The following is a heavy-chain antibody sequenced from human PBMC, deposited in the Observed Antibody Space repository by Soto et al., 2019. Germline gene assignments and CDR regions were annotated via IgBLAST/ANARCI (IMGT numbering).Heavy chain of an antibody. Sequence: QVQLVESGGGVVQPGRSLRLSRAASGFTFSSYAMHWVRQAPGKGLEWVAVISYDGSNKYYADSVKGRFTISRDNSKNTLYLQMNSLRLEDTAVYYCARPLWRDDYNWGYFDLWGRGTLVTVSS. CDR3: ARPLWRDDYNWGYFDL. J-gene: IGHJ2*01. D-gene: IGHD4-4*01. V-gene: IGHV3-30-3*01. CDR1: GFTFSSYA. CDR2: ISYDGSNK.